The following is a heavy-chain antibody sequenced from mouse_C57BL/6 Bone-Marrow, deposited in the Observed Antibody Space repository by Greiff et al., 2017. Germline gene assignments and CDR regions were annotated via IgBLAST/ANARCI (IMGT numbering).Heavy chain of an antibody. CDR1: GYTFTSYG. V-gene: IGHV1-81*01. CDR3: ARVKKYWYFDV. Sequence: VQLQQSGAELARPGASVKLSCKASGYTFTSYGISWVKQRTGQGLEWIGEIYPRSGNTYYNEKCKGKATLTADKSSSTAYMELRSLTSEDSAVYFCARVKKYWYFDVWGTGTTGTVSS. CDR2: IYPRSGNT. J-gene: IGHJ1*03.